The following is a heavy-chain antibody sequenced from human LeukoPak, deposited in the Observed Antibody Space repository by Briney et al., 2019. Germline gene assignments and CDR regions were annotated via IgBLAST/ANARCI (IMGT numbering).Heavy chain of an antibody. Sequence: SETLSLTCTVSGGSVSSSNYYWGWIRQPPGKGLEWIGIIYYSGSTYYNPSLKSRVTISVDTSKNQFSLKLSSVTAADTAVYYCASSVGTSDTLDYWGQGTLVTVSS. V-gene: IGHV4-39*07. J-gene: IGHJ4*02. D-gene: IGHD1-1*01. CDR2: IYYSGST. CDR3: ASSVGTSDTLDY. CDR1: GGSVSSSNYY.